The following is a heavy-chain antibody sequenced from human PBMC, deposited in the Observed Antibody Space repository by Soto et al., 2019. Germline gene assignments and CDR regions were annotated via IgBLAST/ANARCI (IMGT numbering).Heavy chain of an antibody. J-gene: IGHJ4*02. Sequence: SGTLSLTCAVSGGSISSCGYSWSWIRQPPGKGLEWIGYIYHSGSTYYNPSLKSRVTISVDRSKNQFSLKLSSVTAADTAVYYCARGNVVAIDYWGQGTLVTVSS. CDR3: ARGNVVAIDY. CDR1: GGSISSCGYS. D-gene: IGHD2-21*01. CDR2: IYHSGST. V-gene: IGHV4-30-2*01.